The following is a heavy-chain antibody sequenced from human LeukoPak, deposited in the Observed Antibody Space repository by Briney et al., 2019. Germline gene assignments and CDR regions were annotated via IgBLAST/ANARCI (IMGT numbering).Heavy chain of an antibody. CDR2: INPDGIKR. Sequence: GGSLRLSCAVSGLTFSSSWMDWVRQAPGKGLEWVASINPDGIKRYSADSVKGRFTISRDNARNSLYLQMNSLRAEDTAVYYCAKDFIAVAARGPRYFDYWGQGTLVTVSS. CDR3: AKDFIAVAARGPRYFDY. V-gene: IGHV3-7*03. CDR1: GLTFSSSW. D-gene: IGHD6-19*01. J-gene: IGHJ4*02.